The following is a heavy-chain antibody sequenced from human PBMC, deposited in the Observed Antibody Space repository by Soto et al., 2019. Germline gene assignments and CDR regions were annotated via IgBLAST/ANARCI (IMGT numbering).Heavy chain of an antibody. CDR1: GFTFSSYA. Sequence: GGSLRLSCAASGFTFSSYAMHWVRQAPGKGLEWVAVISYDGSNKYYADSVKGRFTISRDNSKNTLYLQMNSLRAGDTAVYYCARSRYYCGPFGYWGQGTLVTVSS. J-gene: IGHJ4*02. D-gene: IGHD2-21*01. V-gene: IGHV3-30-3*01. CDR3: ARSRYYCGPFGY. CDR2: ISYDGSNK.